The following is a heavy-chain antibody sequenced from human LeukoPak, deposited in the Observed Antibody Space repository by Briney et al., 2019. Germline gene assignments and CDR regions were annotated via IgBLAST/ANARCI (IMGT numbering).Heavy chain of an antibody. CDR3: ARGRLESSGYCPFDS. V-gene: IGHV4-38-2*02. CDR1: GYSISSGYY. CDR2: IYHSGST. J-gene: IGHJ4*02. Sequence: SETLSLTCTVSGYSISSGYYWAWIRQPPGKGLGWIGTIYHSGSTYYKPSLKSRVTISVDTSKNQFSLKLNSVTAADTAVYYCARGRLESSGYCPFDSWGQGSLVTVSS. D-gene: IGHD3-22*01.